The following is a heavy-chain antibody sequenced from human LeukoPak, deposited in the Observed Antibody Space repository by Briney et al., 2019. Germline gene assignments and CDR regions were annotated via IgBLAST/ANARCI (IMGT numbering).Heavy chain of an antibody. CDR2: INPNSGGT. CDR1: GYTFTGYY. D-gene: IGHD1-26*01. J-gene: IGHJ6*03. V-gene: IGHV1-2*02. Sequence: ASVKVSCKASGYTFTGYYMHWVRQAPGQGLEWMGWINPNSGGTNYAQKFQGRVTMTRDTSISTAYMELSRLRSDDTAVYYCARDGEVLGYYYMDVWGKGTTVTVSS. CDR3: ARDGEVLGYYYMDV.